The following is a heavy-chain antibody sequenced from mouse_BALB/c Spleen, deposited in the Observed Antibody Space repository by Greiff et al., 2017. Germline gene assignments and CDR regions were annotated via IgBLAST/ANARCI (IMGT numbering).Heavy chain of an antibody. CDR2: ISSGGST. CDR1: GFTFSSYA. D-gene: IGHD2-14*01. V-gene: IGHV5-6-5*01. J-gene: IGHJ3*01. Sequence: EVKLVESGGGLVKPGGSLKLSCAASGFTFSSYAMSWVRQTPEKRLEWVASISSGGSTYYPDSVKGRFTISRDNARNILYLQMSSLRSEDTAMYYCARGPNRYDVPSWFAYWGQGTLVTVSA. CDR3: ARGPNRYDVPSWFAY.